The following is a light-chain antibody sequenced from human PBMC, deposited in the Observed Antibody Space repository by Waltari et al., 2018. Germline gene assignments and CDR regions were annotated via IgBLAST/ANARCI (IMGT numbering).Light chain of an antibody. V-gene: IGKV3-20*01. Sequence: EIVLTQSPGTLSLSPGERATLSCRASQSVSRSLALYHQKPGQAPRLLIYGASSRATGVPDRFSGSGSGTDFSLTISRLEPEDFAVYYCQHYVRLPVSFGQGTKVEIK. CDR2: GAS. J-gene: IGKJ1*01. CDR3: QHYVRLPVS. CDR1: QSVSRS.